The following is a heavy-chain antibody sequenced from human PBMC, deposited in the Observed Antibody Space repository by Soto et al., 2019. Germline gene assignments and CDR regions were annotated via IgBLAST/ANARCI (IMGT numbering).Heavy chain of an antibody. D-gene: IGHD3-10*01. CDR3: ARDTLTMATNPLYYYYGMDV. Sequence: QVQLQESGPGLVKPSQTLSLTCTVSGGSISSGGYYWSWIRQHPGKGLEWIGYIYYSGSTYYNPSLKSRVTISVDTSKNQFYLKLSSVTAADTAVYYCARDTLTMATNPLYYYYGMDVWGQGTTVTVSS. CDR2: IYYSGST. CDR1: GGSISSGGYY. J-gene: IGHJ6*02. V-gene: IGHV4-31*03.